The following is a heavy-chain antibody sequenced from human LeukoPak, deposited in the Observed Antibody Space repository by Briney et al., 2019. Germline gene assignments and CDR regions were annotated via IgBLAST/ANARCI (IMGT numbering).Heavy chain of an antibody. CDR1: GGXVSRGSYY. CDR3: ARGRLGATY. D-gene: IGHD1-26*01. Sequence: SETLSLTCTVSGGXVSRGSYYWSWTRQPPGKGLAWIGYIHHSGTTNYSPSLKSRVTISVDMSKNQFFLNLTSVTAADTAVYYCARGRLGATYWGQGTLVTVSS. J-gene: IGHJ4*02. CDR2: IHHSGTT. V-gene: IGHV4-61*01.